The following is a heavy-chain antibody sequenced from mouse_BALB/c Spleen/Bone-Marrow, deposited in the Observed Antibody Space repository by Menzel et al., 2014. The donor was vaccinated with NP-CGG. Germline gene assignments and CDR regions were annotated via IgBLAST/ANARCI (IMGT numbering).Heavy chain of an antibody. J-gene: IGHJ2*01. V-gene: IGHV14-3*02. D-gene: IGHD2-4*01. CDR3: ARYDYGVYFDY. Sequence: VHVKQSGAELVKPGASVKLSCTASGFNIKDTYMHWVKQRPEQGLEWIGRIDPANGNTKYDPKFQGKATITADTSSNTAYLQLSSPTSEDTAVYYCARYDYGVYFDYWGQGTTLTVSS. CDR2: IDPANGNT. CDR1: GFNIKDTY.